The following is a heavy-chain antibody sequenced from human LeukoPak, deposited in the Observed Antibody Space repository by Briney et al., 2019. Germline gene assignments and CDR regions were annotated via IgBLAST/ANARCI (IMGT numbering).Heavy chain of an antibody. CDR1: GLTFDEYV. CDR2: ITWNSDNI. D-gene: IGHD5-18*01. J-gene: IGHJ3*02. Sequence: PGGSLRLSCAASGLTFDEYVMHWVRQAPGKGLEWVSSITWNSDNIGYADSVKGRLTISRDNAKNSLYLQMNSLRAEDTALYYCAKDRNLGSYGYGRAFDIWGQGTMVTVSS. CDR3: AKDRNLGSYGYGRAFDI. V-gene: IGHV3-9*01.